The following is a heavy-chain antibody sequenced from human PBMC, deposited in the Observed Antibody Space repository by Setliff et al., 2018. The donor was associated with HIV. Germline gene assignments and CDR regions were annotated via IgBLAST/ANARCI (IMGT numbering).Heavy chain of an antibody. D-gene: IGHD3-16*01. J-gene: IGHJ6*02. Sequence: GSLRLSCAASGFTFSHAWMSRIRQPAGKGLEWIGRIYTSGSTNYNPSLKSRVTISLVTSKAQFSLKLDSVTAADTAVYYCARGLSCASTWCYTYYYYYYGLDVWGQGTTVTVSS. V-gene: IGHV4-4*07. CDR2: IYTSGST. CDR1: GFTFSHAW. CDR3: ARGLSCASTWCYTYYYYYYGLDV.